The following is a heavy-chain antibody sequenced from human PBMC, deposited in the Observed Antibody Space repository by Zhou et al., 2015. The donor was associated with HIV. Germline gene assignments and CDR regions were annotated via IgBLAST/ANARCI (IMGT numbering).Heavy chain of an antibody. CDR2: IIPIFGTA. CDR1: GGTFSSYA. CDR3: ARRGGQTGYSPGMLGY. D-gene: IGHD5-18*01. J-gene: IGHJ4*02. V-gene: IGHV1-69*06. Sequence: QVQLVQSGTEVKKPGSSVKVSCKASGGTFSSYAISWVRQAPGQGLEWMGGIIPIFGTANYAQKFQGRVTMTRDTSTNVAYLELSSLSPEDTAVYYCARRGGQTGYSPGMLGYWGQGTLVTVSS.